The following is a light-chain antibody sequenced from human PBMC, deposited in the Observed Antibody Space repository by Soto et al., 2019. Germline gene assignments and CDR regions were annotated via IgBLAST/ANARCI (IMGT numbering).Light chain of an antibody. CDR1: NIAGKS. J-gene: IGLJ2*01. Sequence: SYELTQSPSVSVAPGKTARVSCGGNNIAGKSVHWYQLKPGQAPVLIIYNDDDRPSGIPERFSGSKSGNTATLTVSWVEAGDEADYYCQVWGSNADPYVLFGGGTQLTVL. CDR3: QVWGSNADPYVL. CDR2: NDD. V-gene: IGLV3-21*04.